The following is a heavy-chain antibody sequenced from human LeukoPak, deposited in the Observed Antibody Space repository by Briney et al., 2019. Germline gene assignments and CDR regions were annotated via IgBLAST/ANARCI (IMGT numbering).Heavy chain of an antibody. CDR1: GGSFSGYY. V-gene: IGHV4-34*01. Sequence: SETLSLTCAVYGGSFSGYYWSWIRQPPRKGLEWIGEINHSGSTNYNPSLKSRVTISVDTSKNQFSLKLSSVTAADTAVYYCARVGARITMVRGVTTSRNWFDPWGQGTLVTVSS. CDR2: INHSGST. CDR3: ARVGARITMVRGVTTSRNWFDP. D-gene: IGHD3-10*01. J-gene: IGHJ5*02.